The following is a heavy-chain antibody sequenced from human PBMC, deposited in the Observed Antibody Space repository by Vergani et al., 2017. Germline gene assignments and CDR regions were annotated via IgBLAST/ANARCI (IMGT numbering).Heavy chain of an antibody. Sequence: QVQLVESGGGVVQPGRSLRLSCAASGFTFSSYAMHWVRQAPGKGLEWVAVISYDGSNKYYADSVKGRFTISRDNAKNSLYLQMNSLRAEDTAVYYCARRVQSAFDIWGQGTMVTVSS. CDR3: ARRVQSAFDI. D-gene: IGHD5/OR15-5a*01. J-gene: IGHJ3*02. V-gene: IGHV3-30-3*01. CDR2: ISYDGSNK. CDR1: GFTFSSYA.